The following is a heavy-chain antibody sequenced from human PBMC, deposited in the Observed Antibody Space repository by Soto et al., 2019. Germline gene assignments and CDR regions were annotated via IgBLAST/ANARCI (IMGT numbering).Heavy chain of an antibody. Sequence: EVQLLESGGGLVQPGGSLRLSCAASGFTFTTYAMSWVRQAPGNGLEWVSAISGSAGSTYYADSVKGRFTISRDNSKNTLYLQMNSLRAEDTAVYYCAKNWDTTFSSSSHWGQGTLVSVSS. D-gene: IGHD6-6*01. J-gene: IGHJ4*02. CDR2: ISGSAGST. CDR1: GFTFTTYA. CDR3: AKNWDTTFSSSSH. V-gene: IGHV3-23*01.